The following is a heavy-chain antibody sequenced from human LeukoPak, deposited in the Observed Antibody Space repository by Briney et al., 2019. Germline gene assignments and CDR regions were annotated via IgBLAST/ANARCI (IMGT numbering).Heavy chain of an antibody. Sequence: GASVKVSCKASGGTFSSYAISWVRQAPGQGLEWMGGIIPIFGTANYAQKFQGRVTMTRDTSTSTAYMELRSLRSDDTAVYYCARDNPAIFGVVHFDYWGQGTLVTVSS. D-gene: IGHD3-3*01. CDR3: ARDNPAIFGVVHFDY. CDR2: IIPIFGTA. V-gene: IGHV1-69*05. CDR1: GGTFSSYA. J-gene: IGHJ4*02.